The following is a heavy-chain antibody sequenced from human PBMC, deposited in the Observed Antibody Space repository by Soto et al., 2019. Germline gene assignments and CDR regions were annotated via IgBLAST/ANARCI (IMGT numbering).Heavy chain of an antibody. Sequence: EVQLVESGGGLVQPGGSLRLSCAASGFTVSSNYMSWVRQAPGKGLEWVSVIYSGGSTYYADSVKGRFTISRDNSKDTLYLQRNSLRAADTAVYYCARVFNDYIWGSYRQGDAFAIWGQGTMVTVSS. CDR1: GFTVSSNY. CDR3: ARVFNDYIWGSYRQGDAFAI. D-gene: IGHD3-16*02. J-gene: IGHJ3*02. V-gene: IGHV3-66*01. CDR2: IYSGGST.